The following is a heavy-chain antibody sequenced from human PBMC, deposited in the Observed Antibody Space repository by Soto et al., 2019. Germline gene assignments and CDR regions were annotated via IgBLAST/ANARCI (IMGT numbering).Heavy chain of an antibody. J-gene: IGHJ5*02. Sequence: QLQLQESGPGLVKTSETLSLTCTVSGGSISSGTYYWGWIRQPPGKGLEWIASIYYSGRTFYNPSLKSRVTMSLDTAKNQFSLNLSSVTATDTAVYYCARHEVTMMIVPLSYNWFDPWGQGTLVTVSS. CDR1: GGSISSGTYY. D-gene: IGHD3-22*01. V-gene: IGHV4-39*01. CDR2: IYYSGRT. CDR3: ARHEVTMMIVPLSYNWFDP.